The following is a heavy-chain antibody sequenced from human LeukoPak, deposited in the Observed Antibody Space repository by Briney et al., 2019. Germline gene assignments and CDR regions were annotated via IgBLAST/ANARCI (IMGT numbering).Heavy chain of an antibody. J-gene: IGHJ5*02. Sequence: SETLSLTCTVSGGSISSSSYYWGWIRQPPGKGLEWIGSIYYSGSTYYNPSLKSRVTISVDTSKNQFSLKLSSVTAADTAVYYCARTSYGDYVEDYWFDPWGQGTLVTVSS. CDR1: GGSISSSSYY. CDR3: ARTSYGDYVEDYWFDP. CDR2: IYYSGST. D-gene: IGHD4-17*01. V-gene: IGHV4-39*01.